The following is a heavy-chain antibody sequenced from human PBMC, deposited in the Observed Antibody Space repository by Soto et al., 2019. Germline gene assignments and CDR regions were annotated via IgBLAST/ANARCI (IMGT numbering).Heavy chain of an antibody. J-gene: IGHJ4*01. Sequence: ESGGGVVQPGRSLRLSCTASGFTFSNYGMHWVRQAPGKGLEWVAVISNDGSREYYADSLKGRFTISRDNSENTLSLQMNSLGGGDPAVFSLAKDYDFWSGPDYWGQEPWSPSPQ. CDR3: AKDYDFWSGPDY. CDR1: GFTFSNYG. D-gene: IGHD3-3*01. V-gene: IGHV3-30*18. CDR2: ISNDGSRE.